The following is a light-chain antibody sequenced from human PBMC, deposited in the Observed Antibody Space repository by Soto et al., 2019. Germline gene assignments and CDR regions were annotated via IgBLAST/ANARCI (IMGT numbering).Light chain of an antibody. J-gene: IGLJ2*01. CDR3: CSYAGSSTPRRVV. V-gene: IGLV2-23*01. CDR2: EGS. CDR1: SSHVGSYNL. Sequence: QSALTQPASVSGSPGQSITISCTGTSSHVGSYNLVSWYQQHPGKAPKLMIYEGSKRPSGVSNRFSGSKSGNTASLTISGLQAEDEADYYCCSYAGSSTPRRVVFGGGTKLTVL.